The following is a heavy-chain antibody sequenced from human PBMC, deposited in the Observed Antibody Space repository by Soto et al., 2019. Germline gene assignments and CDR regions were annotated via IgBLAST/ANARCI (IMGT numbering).Heavy chain of an antibody. V-gene: IGHV3-49*04. J-gene: IGHJ3*02. CDR3: TRDVEYYDIFGAFDI. D-gene: IGHD3-22*01. CDR1: GFTFGDYA. Sequence: GGSLRLSCTASGFTFGDYAMSWVRQAPGKGLEWVGFIRSKAYGGTTEYAASVKGRFTISRDDSKSIAYLQMNSLKTEDTAVYYCTRDVEYYDIFGAFDIWGKGTMVTVSS. CDR2: IRSKAYGGTT.